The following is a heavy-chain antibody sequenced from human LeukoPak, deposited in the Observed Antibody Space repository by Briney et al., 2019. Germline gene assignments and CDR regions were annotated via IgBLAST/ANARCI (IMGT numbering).Heavy chain of an antibody. Sequence: SETLSLTCTVSSASISSGPYYWAWIRQSPGKGLEWIGSISYSGTTYYNPSLESRVTISADTSKNQFSLKLSSVTAADTAVYYCARHVRKRGIAAAGTPGWFDPWGQGTLVTVSS. V-gene: IGHV4-39*01. CDR3: ARHVRKRGIAAAGTPGWFDP. J-gene: IGHJ5*02. CDR2: ISYSGTT. CDR1: SASISSGPYY. D-gene: IGHD6-13*01.